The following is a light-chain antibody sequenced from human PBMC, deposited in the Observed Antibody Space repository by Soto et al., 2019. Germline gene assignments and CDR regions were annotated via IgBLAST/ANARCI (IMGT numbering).Light chain of an antibody. Sequence: QSALTQPPSASGSPGQSVTISCTGTSSDVGAYKYVSWYQQYPGKAPKLMIYEVSKRPSGVPDRFSGSKSGNTASLTVSGLQGEDGGDYYCTSYVGSNIWVFGGGTKLTVL. CDR2: EVS. J-gene: IGLJ3*02. CDR1: SSDVGAYKY. V-gene: IGLV2-8*01. CDR3: TSYVGSNIWV.